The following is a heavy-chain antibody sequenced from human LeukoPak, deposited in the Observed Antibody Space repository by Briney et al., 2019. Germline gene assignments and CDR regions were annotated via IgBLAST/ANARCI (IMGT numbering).Heavy chain of an antibody. CDR3: ARGGDSDGYYYRIDF. CDR1: GGSISIDGYY. CDR2: IYHSGST. D-gene: IGHD3-22*01. Sequence: SETLSLTCTVSGGSISIDGYYWNWIRQPPGKGLEWIGYIYHSGSTNYNPSLKSRVTMSVDTSKNQFSLKLSSVTAADTAVYYCARGGDSDGYYYRIDFWGQGTLVTVSS. J-gene: IGHJ4*02. V-gene: IGHV4-61*08.